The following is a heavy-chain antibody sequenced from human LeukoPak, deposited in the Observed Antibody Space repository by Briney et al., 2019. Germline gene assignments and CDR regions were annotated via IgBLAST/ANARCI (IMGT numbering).Heavy chain of an antibody. D-gene: IGHD2-2*02. CDR2: ISAYNGNT. CDR1: GYTFTSYV. Sequence: ASVKVSCKASGYTFTSYVISWVRHAPGQGPEWMGWISAYNGNTNYAQKLQGRVTMTTDTSPSTAYMELRSLRSDDTAVYYCARIAVPAAISPLFDYWGQGTLVTVSS. J-gene: IGHJ4*02. V-gene: IGHV1-18*01. CDR3: ARIAVPAAISPLFDY.